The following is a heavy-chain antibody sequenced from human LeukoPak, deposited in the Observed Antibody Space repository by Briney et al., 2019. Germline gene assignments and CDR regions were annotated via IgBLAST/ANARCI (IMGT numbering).Heavy chain of an antibody. Sequence: PGGSLRLSCAASGFTFSSYAMNWVRQAPGKGLAWVSGINNSGGSTYYADSVKGRFTISRDNSKNTLYLQMNSLRAEDTAVYYCARAVERGSSGPVGYWGQGTLVTVSS. D-gene: IGHD3-22*01. J-gene: IGHJ4*02. V-gene: IGHV3-23*01. CDR1: GFTFSSYA. CDR3: ARAVERGSSGPVGY. CDR2: INNSGGST.